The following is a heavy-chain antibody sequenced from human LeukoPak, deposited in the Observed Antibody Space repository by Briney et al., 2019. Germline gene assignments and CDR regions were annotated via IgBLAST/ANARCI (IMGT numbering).Heavy chain of an antibody. J-gene: IGHJ5*02. D-gene: IGHD6-19*01. CDR2: INPSGGST. V-gene: IGHV1-46*01. CDR3: ARSSIAVAGTLDNWFDH. Sequence: GASVKVSCKVSGYTLTQLSMHWVRQAPGQGLEGMGMINPSGGSTSYAQKYQGRVNMTRDMSTSTVYMELSSLRSEDTAVYYCARSSIAVAGTLDNWFDHWGQGTLVTVSS. CDR1: GYTLTQLS.